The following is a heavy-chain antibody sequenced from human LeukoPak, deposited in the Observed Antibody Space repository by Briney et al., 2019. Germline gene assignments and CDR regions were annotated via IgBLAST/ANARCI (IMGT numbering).Heavy chain of an antibody. D-gene: IGHD6-13*01. CDR1: GFSLSTSGVG. V-gene: IGHV2-5*01. CDR2: IYRNDDK. Sequence: SGPTLVNPTQTLTLTCTFSGFSLSTSGVGVGWIRQPPGKALEWLALIYRNDDKRYSPSLKSRLTITKDTSKNQVVLTMTNMDPVDTATYYCARGEWYSSSWYPNYWGQGTLVTVSS. CDR3: ARGEWYSSSWYPNY. J-gene: IGHJ4*02.